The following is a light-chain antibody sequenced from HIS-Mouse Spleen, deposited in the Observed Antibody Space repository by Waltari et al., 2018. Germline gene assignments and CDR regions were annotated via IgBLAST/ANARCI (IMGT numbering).Light chain of an antibody. V-gene: IGLV3-21*03. Sequence: SYVLTQPPSVSVAPGKTARITWGGNNIGSNSVHWYQQKPGQAPVLVVYDDSDRPSGIPERFSGSNSGNTATLTISRVEAGDEADYYCQVWDSSSDHPVFGGGTKLTVL. J-gene: IGLJ2*01. CDR2: DDS. CDR3: QVWDSSSDHPV. CDR1: NIGSNS.